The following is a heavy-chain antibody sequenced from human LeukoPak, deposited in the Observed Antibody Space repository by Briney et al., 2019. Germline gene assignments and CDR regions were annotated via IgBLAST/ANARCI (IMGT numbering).Heavy chain of an antibody. J-gene: IGHJ3*01. V-gene: IGHV3-15*01. CDR3: TTDRYS. D-gene: IGHD3-9*01. Sequence: GSLRLSCAASGFTFFSYTMNWVRQAPGKGLEWVGRIKSKTDDGTTDYAAPVKGRFTISRDDSKNTLYLQMNSLKTEDTGVYYCTTDRYSWGQGTMVTVSS. CDR2: IKSKTDDGTT. CDR1: GFTFFSYT.